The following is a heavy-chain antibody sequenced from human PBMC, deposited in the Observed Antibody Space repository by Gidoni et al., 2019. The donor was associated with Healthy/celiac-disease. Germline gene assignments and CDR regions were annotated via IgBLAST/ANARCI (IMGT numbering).Heavy chain of an antibody. CDR2: SGGSGSST. J-gene: IGHJ4*02. CDR1: GFTLIDYG. CDR3: AKRGDQERRLGVPKKYYFDD. V-gene: IGHV3-23*01. D-gene: IGHD1-1*01. Sequence: EVQLLESGGGLVQPGESLRLSCAASGFTLIDYGMNWVRQAPGKGLEWVSGSGGSGSSTYFADSVKGRFTISRDNSKNTLYLQMNSLRAEDTAVYYCAKRGDQERRLGVPKKYYFDDWGQGTLVTVSS.